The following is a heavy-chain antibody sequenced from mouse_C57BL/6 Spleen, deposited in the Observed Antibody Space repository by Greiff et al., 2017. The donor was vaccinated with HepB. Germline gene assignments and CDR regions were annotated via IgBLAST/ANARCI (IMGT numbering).Heavy chain of an antibody. J-gene: IGHJ4*01. CDR2: IRSKSSNYAT. CDR1: GFTFNTYA. D-gene: IGHD1-1*01. CDR3: VRADDYGSSYGYAMDY. V-gene: IGHV10-3*01. Sequence: EVKLLESGGGLVQPKGSLKLSCAASGFTFNTYAMHWVRQAPGKGLEWVARIRSKSSNYATYYADSVKDRFTISRDDSQSMLYLQMNNLKTEDTAMYYCVRADDYGSSYGYAMDYWGQGTSVTVSS.